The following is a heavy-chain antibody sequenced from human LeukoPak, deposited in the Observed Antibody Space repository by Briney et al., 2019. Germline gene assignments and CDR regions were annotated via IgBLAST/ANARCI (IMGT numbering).Heavy chain of an antibody. Sequence: SETLSLTCTVSGGSISSYYWSWIRQPPGKGLEWIGYIYYSGSTNYNPSLKSRVTISVDTSKNQFSLKPSSVTAADTAVYYCARDTYYYDSSGYYPYYMDVWGKGTTVTVSS. CDR3: ARDTYYYDSSGYYPYYMDV. CDR1: GGSISSYY. D-gene: IGHD3-22*01. J-gene: IGHJ6*03. V-gene: IGHV4-59*01. CDR2: IYYSGST.